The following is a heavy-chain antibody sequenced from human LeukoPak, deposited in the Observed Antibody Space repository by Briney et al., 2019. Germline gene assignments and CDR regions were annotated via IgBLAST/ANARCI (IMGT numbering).Heavy chain of an antibody. Sequence: GGSLRLSCAASGFTFDDYAMHWVRQAPGKGLEWVSLISWDGGSTYYADSVKGRFTISRDNSKNYLYLQMNSLRTEDTASYYCAKDIGVVETDFDYWGQGTLVTVSS. V-gene: IGHV3-43*02. CDR2: ISWDGGST. CDR3: AKDIGVVETDFDY. J-gene: IGHJ4*02. D-gene: IGHD2-21*01. CDR1: GFTFDDYA.